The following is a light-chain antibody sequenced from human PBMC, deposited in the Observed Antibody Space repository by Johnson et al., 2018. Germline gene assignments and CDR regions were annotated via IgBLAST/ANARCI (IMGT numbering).Light chain of an antibody. V-gene: IGLV1-51*02. CDR2: ENN. CDR3: GTWDSSLSAGNV. CDR1: SSNIGNNY. J-gene: IGLJ1*01. Sequence: QSVLTQPPSVSAAPGQKVNISCSGSSSNIGNNYVSWYQQLPGTAPKLLIYENNKRPSGIPDRFSGSKSGTSATLGIPGLQPGDEADYYCGTWDSSLSAGNVFGTGTKVTVL.